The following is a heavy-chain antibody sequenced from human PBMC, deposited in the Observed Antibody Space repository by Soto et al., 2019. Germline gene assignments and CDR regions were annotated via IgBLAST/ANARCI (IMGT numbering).Heavy chain of an antibody. CDR3: ARGLLSENTYSGGWYDVDA. D-gene: IGHD3-10*01. CDR1: GGSFSSYS. J-gene: IGHJ5*02. CDR2: INHSGST. Sequence: QVQLQQWGAGLLKPSETLSLTCAVYGGSFSSYSWTWIRQSPGKGLGWIGQINHSGSTNYNPSLTTRMAISIRSPRHHFSLVVRSVTAADTAVYYCARGLLSENTYSGGWYDVDAWGQGTLVTVSS. V-gene: IGHV4-34*01.